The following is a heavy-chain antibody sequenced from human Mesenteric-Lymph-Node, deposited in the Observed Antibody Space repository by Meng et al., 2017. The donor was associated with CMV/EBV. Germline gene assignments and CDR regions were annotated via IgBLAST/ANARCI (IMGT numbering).Heavy chain of an antibody. CDR2: ISSSGDSI. CDR3: ARDPDGLDV. Sequence: GGSLRLSCAASGFTFSGYYMNWIRQAPGKGLEWVSYISSSGDSIYFADSVKGRFTISRDNAKNSLYLQMNSLRAEDTAVYYCARDPDGLDVWGQGTTVTVSS. V-gene: IGHV3-11*04. CDR1: GFTFSGYY. J-gene: IGHJ6*02.